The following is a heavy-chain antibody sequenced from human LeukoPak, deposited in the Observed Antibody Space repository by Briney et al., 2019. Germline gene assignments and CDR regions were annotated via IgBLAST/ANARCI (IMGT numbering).Heavy chain of an antibody. CDR3: ARVGSSGNWFDP. Sequence: PGGSLRLSCAASGFTFSSYEMNWVRQAPGKGLEWASYISSSGSTIYYADSVKGRFTISRDNAKNSLYLQMNSLRAEDTAVYYCARVGSSGNWFDPWGQGTLVTVSS. CDR1: GFTFSSYE. CDR2: ISSSGSTI. V-gene: IGHV3-48*03. D-gene: IGHD1-26*01. J-gene: IGHJ5*02.